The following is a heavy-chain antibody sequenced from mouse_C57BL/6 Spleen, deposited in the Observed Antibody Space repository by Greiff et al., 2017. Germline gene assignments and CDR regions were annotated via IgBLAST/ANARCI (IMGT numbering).Heavy chain of an antibody. CDR3: ARFEGYYYDRFAY. CDR1: GYTFTSYW. Sequence: QVQLQQPGAELVKPGASVKLSCKASGYTFTSYWMQWVKQRPGQGLEWIGEIDPSDSYTNYNQKFKGKATLTVDTSSSTAYMQLSSLTSEDSAVYYCARFEGYYYDRFAYWGQGTLVTVSA. J-gene: IGHJ3*01. CDR2: IDPSDSYT. V-gene: IGHV1-50*01. D-gene: IGHD2-4*01.